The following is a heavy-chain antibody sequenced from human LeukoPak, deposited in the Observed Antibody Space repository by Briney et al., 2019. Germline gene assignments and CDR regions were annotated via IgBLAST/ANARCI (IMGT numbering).Heavy chain of an antibody. D-gene: IGHD2-2*02. CDR2: ISYDGSNK. CDR3: ARDVPRITSCYTY. CDR1: GFTFSSYA. J-gene: IGHJ4*02. Sequence: GGSLRLSCAASGFTFSSYAMRWVRQAPGKGLEWGAVISYDGSNKYYADSVKGRFTISRDNSKNTLHLQMNSLRAEDTAVYSCARDVPRITSCYTYGGQGTLVTVSS. V-gene: IGHV3-30-3*01.